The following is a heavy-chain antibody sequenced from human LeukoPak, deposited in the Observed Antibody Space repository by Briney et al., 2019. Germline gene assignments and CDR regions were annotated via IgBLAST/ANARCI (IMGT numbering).Heavy chain of an antibody. Sequence: AETLSLTCAVSGGSISSGNWWSWVRPSPGKGLEWIGEIYHSGSTNYNPSLKSRVTISVDKPENQFSLNLSSVTAADTAVYYCASRVGSSWYVYYFDYWGQGTLVTVSS. CDR3: ASRVGSSWYVYYFDY. J-gene: IGHJ4*02. CDR2: IYHSGST. V-gene: IGHV4-4*02. CDR1: GGSISSGNW. D-gene: IGHD6-13*01.